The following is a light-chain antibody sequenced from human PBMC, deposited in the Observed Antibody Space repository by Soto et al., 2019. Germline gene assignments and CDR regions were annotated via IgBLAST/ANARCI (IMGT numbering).Light chain of an antibody. Sequence: DIQMTQSPSTLSASVGDRVTITCRASQSISSWLAWYQQRPGKAPKLLIYKASSLESGVPSRFSGSGSGTEFTLTISSLQPDDFATYYCQQYNSYPYTFGQGTRLEIK. CDR3: QQYNSYPYT. CDR2: KAS. V-gene: IGKV1-5*03. J-gene: IGKJ5*01. CDR1: QSISSW.